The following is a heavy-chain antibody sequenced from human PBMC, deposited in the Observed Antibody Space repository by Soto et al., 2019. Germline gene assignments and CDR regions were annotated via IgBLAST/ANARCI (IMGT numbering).Heavy chain of an antibody. CDR1: GYTFTRYN. CDR3: AKDLPRYVVRCSFDI. V-gene: IGHV1-46*01. J-gene: IGHJ3*02. Sequence: QAQLVQSGAEVKKPGASANISCKASGYTFTRYNIHWVRQAPGQGLEWMGIIDTRGGSTDYTQRFQGRVTMTRETSTGTVYMHLSSLGSEDTAIYYCAKDLPRYVVRCSFDIWGQGPMVTVSS. CDR2: IDTRGGST. D-gene: IGHD2-15*01.